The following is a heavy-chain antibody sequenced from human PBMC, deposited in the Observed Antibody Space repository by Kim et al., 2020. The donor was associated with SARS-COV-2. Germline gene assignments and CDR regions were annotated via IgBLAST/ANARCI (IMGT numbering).Heavy chain of an antibody. V-gene: IGHV3-30-3*01. D-gene: IGHD3-9*01. Sequence: GGSLRLSCAASGFTFSSYAMHWVRQAPGKGLEWVAVISYDGSNKYYADSVKGRITISRDNSKNTLYLQMNSLRAEDTAVYHCARGASRYNILTGYYRMDAFDIWRQGTMVTVSS. CDR3: ARGASRYNILTGYYRMDAFDI. CDR2: ISYDGSNK. CDR1: GFTFSSYA. J-gene: IGHJ3*02.